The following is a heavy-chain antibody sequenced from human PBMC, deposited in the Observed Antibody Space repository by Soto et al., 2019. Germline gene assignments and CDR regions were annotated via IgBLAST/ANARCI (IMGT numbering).Heavy chain of an antibody. Sequence: AETLASTFTVSGGSIRSYYWSWIRQPPGKVLELIGYIYYSGITNYNPSLKSRVTISVDTSKNHFSLKLSSVTAADTAVYYCAIYIGSYSYSYYSYYGMNVWGQGTTVNVSS. CDR1: GGSIRSYY. D-gene: IGHD1-26*01. CDR3: AIYIGSYSYSYYSYYGMNV. V-gene: IGHV4-59*01. J-gene: IGHJ6*02. CDR2: IYYSGIT.